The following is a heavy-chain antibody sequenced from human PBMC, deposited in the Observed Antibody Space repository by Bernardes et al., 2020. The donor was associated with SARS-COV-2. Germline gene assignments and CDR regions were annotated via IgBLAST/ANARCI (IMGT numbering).Heavy chain of an antibody. CDR3: ASDSGWNYVFDY. J-gene: IGHJ4*02. D-gene: IGHD1-7*01. CDR1: EFTFSSYA. CDR2: ITSSSSYK. Sequence: GGSLRLSCAASEFTFSSYAMSWVRQAPGKGLEWVSSITSSSSYKYYADSVKGRFTISRDNAKNSLYLQMNSLRAEDTAVYFCASDSGWNYVFDYWGQGTLVTVSS. V-gene: IGHV3-21*01.